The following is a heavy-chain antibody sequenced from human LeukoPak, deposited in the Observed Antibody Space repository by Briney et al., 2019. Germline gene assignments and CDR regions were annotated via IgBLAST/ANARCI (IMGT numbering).Heavy chain of an antibody. Sequence: ASVKVSCKASGYTFTGYYMHWVRQAPGQGLEWMGWINPNSGGTNYAQKFQGRVTMTRDTSISTAYMELSRLRSDDTAVYYCARALPLLWFGELYLDYWGQGTLVTVFS. CDR1: GYTFTGYY. CDR3: ARALPLLWFGELYLDY. J-gene: IGHJ4*02. V-gene: IGHV1-2*02. D-gene: IGHD3-10*01. CDR2: INPNSGGT.